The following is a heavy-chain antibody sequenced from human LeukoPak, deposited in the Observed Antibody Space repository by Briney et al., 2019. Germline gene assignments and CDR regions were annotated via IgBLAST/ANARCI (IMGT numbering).Heavy chain of an antibody. V-gene: IGHV1-2*02. CDR1: GYTFTGYY. CDR3: ARDLDYGDYCCYGMDF. CDR2: INPNSGGT. J-gene: IGHJ6*02. D-gene: IGHD4-17*01. Sequence: ASVKVSCKASGYTFTGYYMHWVRQAPGQGLEWMGWINPNSGGTNYAQKFQGRVTMTEDTSISTAYMELSRLRSDDTAFYYCARDLDYGDYCCYGMDFWGQGTTVNVS.